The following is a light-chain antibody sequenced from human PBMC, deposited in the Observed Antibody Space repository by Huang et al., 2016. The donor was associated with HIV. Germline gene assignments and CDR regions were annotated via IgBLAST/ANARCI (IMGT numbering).Light chain of an antibody. CDR2: GAS. CDR3: QQYHGVPWT. CDR1: QGISNS. Sequence: DIQMTQSPSSLSASVGDRVAITWRGRQGISNSLAWYQQKPGEAPKLLLYGASKWAGGGTSRFSGGGAGEVYTINIRRLEPEDVAVYHCQQYHGVPWTFGQGTKVEVK. J-gene: IGKJ1*01. V-gene: IGKV1-NL1*01.